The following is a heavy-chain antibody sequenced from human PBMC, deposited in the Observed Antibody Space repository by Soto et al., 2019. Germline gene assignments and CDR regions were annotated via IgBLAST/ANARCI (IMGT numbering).Heavy chain of an antibody. CDR2: TSYDGSDK. D-gene: IGHD3-16*01. CDR3: SRWGTTGGLDV. CDR1: GFTFRSYV. J-gene: IGHJ1*01. V-gene: IGHV3-30*19. Sequence: QVQLVESGGGVVQPGTSLRVSCVGSGFTFRSYVIHWVRQAPGKGLEWVALTSYDGSDKYYDDSVRGRFTISRDNSRNTVDLQMDSLRLEHTALYYCSRWGTTGGLDVWGQGTLVSVSS.